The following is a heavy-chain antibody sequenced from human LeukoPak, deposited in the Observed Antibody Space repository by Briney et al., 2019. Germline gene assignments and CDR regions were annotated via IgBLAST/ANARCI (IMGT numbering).Heavy chain of an antibody. Sequence: GESLKISCKASGYSFTSYWIGWVRQMPGKGLEWMGIIYPGDSDTRYSPSFQGQVTISADKSISTAYLQWSSLKASDTAMYYCASSYYYDSSGYLRGMDVWGQGTTVTVSS. CDR2: IYPGDSDT. V-gene: IGHV5-51*01. CDR1: GYSFTSYW. D-gene: IGHD3-22*01. CDR3: ASSYYYDSSGYLRGMDV. J-gene: IGHJ6*02.